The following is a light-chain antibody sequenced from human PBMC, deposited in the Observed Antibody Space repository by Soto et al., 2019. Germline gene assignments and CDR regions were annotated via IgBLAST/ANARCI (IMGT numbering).Light chain of an antibody. CDR2: KAS. V-gene: IGKV1-5*03. J-gene: IGKJ1*01. Sequence: DIQMTQSPSTLSASVGDRVTITCRASQSMSSGLAWYQQKPGKAPKLLIYKASSLESGVPSGFSGSGSGTEFTLTISSLQPDDFATYYCQPYNSYPWTFGQGTKVEIK. CDR1: QSMSSG. CDR3: QPYNSYPWT.